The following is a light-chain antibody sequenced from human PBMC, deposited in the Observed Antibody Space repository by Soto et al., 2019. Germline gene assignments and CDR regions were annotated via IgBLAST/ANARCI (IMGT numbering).Light chain of an antibody. J-gene: IGKJ1*01. CDR2: GAS. CDR3: QQYNDWPPWT. Sequence: EIVMTQSPATLSVTPGERATLSCRASQSVSDKLAWFQQKPGQAPRLLMYGASTRATGIPARFSGSGSGTEFTLSISSLQAGDSAVYYCQQYNDWPPWTFGQGTKVEIK. V-gene: IGKV3-15*01. CDR1: QSVSDK.